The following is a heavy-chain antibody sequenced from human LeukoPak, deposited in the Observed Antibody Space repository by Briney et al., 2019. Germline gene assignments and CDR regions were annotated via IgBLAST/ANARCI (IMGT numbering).Heavy chain of an antibody. D-gene: IGHD3-22*01. CDR3: AKPLDYYDSSGPFNY. V-gene: IGHV3-9*01. CDR2: ISWNSGSI. Sequence: PGGSLRLSCAASGFTFDDYAMHWVRQAPGKGLEWVSGISWNSGSIGYADSVKGRFTISRDNAKNSLYLQMNSLRAEDTALYYCAKPLDYYDSSGPFNYWGQGTLVTVSS. J-gene: IGHJ4*02. CDR1: GFTFDDYA.